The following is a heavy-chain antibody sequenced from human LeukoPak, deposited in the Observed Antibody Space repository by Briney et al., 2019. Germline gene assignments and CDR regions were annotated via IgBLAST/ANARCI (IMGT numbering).Heavy chain of an antibody. V-gene: IGHV3-74*01. Sequence: PGGSLRLSCAASGFTFSRYWMHWVRQAPGQGLVWVSRINSHGSSTNYADSVKGRFTISRDNAKNTLYLQMNTLRVEDTAVYYCATLEDDYGDYWGQGTLVTVSS. CDR3: ATLEDDYGDY. J-gene: IGHJ4*02. CDR2: INSHGSST. D-gene: IGHD2-15*01. CDR1: GFTFSRYW.